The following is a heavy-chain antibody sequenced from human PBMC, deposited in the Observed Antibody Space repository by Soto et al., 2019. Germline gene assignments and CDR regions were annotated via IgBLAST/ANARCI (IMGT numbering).Heavy chain of an antibody. V-gene: IGHV3-23*01. Sequence: GGSMRLSCAASGFTFNIRAMSWVRQDTGKGLDWVSIISASGDNTYYADSVKGRFTISRDNSKNTLYLQVNSLRAEDTAVYYCAKLTYSDLWSGSHDSWGQGTLVTVSS. J-gene: IGHJ4*02. CDR3: AKLTYSDLWSGSHDS. CDR1: GFTFNIRA. D-gene: IGHD3-3*01. CDR2: ISASGDNT.